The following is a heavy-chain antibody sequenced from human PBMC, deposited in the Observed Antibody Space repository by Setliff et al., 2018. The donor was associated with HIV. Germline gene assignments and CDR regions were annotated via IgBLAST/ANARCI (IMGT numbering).Heavy chain of an antibody. Sequence: PSETLSLTCAVYGGSFSGYYWSWIRQPPGKGLEWIGEINHSGSTNYNPSLKSRVTISVDTSKNQFSLKLSSVTAADTAVYYCARVPPGPYYYYYMDVWGKGTTVTVSS. CDR1: GGSFSGYY. CDR3: ARVPPGPYYYYYMDV. J-gene: IGHJ6*03. V-gene: IGHV4-34*01. CDR2: INHSGST.